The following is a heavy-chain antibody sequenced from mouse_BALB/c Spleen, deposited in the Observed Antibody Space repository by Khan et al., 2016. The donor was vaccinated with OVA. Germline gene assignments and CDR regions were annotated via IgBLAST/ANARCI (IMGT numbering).Heavy chain of an antibody. V-gene: IGHV2-3*01. CDR3: AKWDNSYYAMDY. J-gene: IGHJ4*01. D-gene: IGHD1-3*01. CDR2: IWGDGST. Sequence: QVQLQQSGPGLVAPSQSLSITCTVSGFSLTSYGVNWVRQPPGKGLEWLGVIWGDGSTNYHSALISRLSINKDNSKNQVFLKLNSLQTDDTATYYCAKWDNSYYAMDYWGQGTSVTVSS. CDR1: GFSLTSYG.